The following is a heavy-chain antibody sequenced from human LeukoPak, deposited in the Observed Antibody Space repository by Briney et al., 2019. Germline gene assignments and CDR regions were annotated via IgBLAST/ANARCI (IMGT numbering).Heavy chain of an antibody. D-gene: IGHD3-9*01. CDR1: GFTFSSYA. CDR2: ISYDGSDK. J-gene: IGHJ4*02. CDR3: ARGDYDILTGYLPFDY. V-gene: IGHV3-30*04. Sequence: GGSLRLSCAAPGFTFSSYAMHWVRQAPGKGLEWVAVISYDGSDKYYADSVKGRFTISRDNSKNTLYLQMNSLRAEDTAVYYCARGDYDILTGYLPFDYWGQGTLVTVSS.